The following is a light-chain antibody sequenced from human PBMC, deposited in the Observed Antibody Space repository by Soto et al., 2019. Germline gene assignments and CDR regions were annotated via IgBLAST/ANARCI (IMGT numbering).Light chain of an antibody. V-gene: IGKV1-5*01. CDR1: QNIGTW. CDR3: QQYNNSWT. CDR2: DAS. Sequence: DIQMTQSPSTLSASVGDRVAITCRASQNIGTWLAWYQQKPGEAPKLLIYDASKLESGVPSRFSGSGSATYFTFTISRQHADASAYYYCQQYNNSWTFGQGTRVEIK. J-gene: IGKJ1*01.